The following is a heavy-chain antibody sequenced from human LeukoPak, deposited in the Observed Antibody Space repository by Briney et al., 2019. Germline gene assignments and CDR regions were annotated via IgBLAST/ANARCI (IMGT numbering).Heavy chain of an antibody. J-gene: IGHJ4*02. Sequence: SETLSLTCTVSGGTISNFYWSWIRQPPGKGLEWIGYIDKGGSTNFNPSVKSRGTISIDTSKNQYSLQLSTVTAADTAVYFCAREHGGNGSGGFHFDHWGQGTLVTVSS. CDR1: GGTISNFY. V-gene: IGHV4-59*01. D-gene: IGHD2-15*01. CDR2: IDKGGST. CDR3: AREHGGNGSGGFHFDH.